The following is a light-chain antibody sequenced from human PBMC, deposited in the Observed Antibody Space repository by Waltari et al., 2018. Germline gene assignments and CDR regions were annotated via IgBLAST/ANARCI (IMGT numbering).Light chain of an antibody. CDR3: QVWDATTDHSYV. CDR1: NIAGKS. CDR2: DEG. V-gene: IGLV3-21*02. J-gene: IGLJ1*01. Sequence: SYVLTQAPSVSVAPGQTARVTCGGDNIAGKSVHWYQKKAGQAPVLVIYDEGDRPSGSPERLSGSNSGNMATLIITRVEAGDEADYFCQVWDATTDHSYVFGAGTKVTVL.